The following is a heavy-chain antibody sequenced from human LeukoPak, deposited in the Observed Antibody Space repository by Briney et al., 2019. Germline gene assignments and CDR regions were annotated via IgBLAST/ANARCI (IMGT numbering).Heavy chain of an antibody. J-gene: IGHJ6*02. V-gene: IGHV3-64*01. Sequence: GGSLRLSCAASGFTFSSYAMHWVRQAPGKGLEYVSAISSNGGSTYYANSVKGRFTFSRDNSKNTLYLQMGSLRAEDMAVYYCARDCKNYHYYGMDVWGQGTTVTVSS. CDR1: GFTFSSYA. CDR3: ARDCKNYHYYGMDV. CDR2: ISSNGGST.